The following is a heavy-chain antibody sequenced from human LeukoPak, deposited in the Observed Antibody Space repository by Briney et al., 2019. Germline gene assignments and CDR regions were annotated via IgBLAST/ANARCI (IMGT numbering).Heavy chain of an antibody. CDR1: GFTFGDYA. CDR3: TSSPHIVVVPAIPDY. J-gene: IGHJ4*02. Sequence: RLSCTASGFTFGDYAMSWVRQAPGKGLEWVGFIRSNSYCGTTDYAASVKGTFTISRDDSKSISYLQMNSLKTDDTAVYYCTSSPHIVVVPAIPDYWGQGTLVTVSS. V-gene: IGHV3-49*04. CDR2: IRSNSYCGTT. D-gene: IGHD2-21*02.